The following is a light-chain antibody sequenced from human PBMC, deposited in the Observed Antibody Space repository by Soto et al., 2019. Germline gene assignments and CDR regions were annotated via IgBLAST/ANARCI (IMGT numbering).Light chain of an antibody. Sequence: QSVLTQPASVSGSPGQSITISCTGTRSDVGGYNHVSWYQQHPGKAPKLMIYDVNKRPSGVSNHFSGSKSGNTASLTSSGLQVEDEADYYCCSYAGSSTWVFGGGTKLTVL. V-gene: IGLV2-23*02. CDR1: RSDVGGYNH. J-gene: IGLJ3*02. CDR3: CSYAGSSTWV. CDR2: DVN.